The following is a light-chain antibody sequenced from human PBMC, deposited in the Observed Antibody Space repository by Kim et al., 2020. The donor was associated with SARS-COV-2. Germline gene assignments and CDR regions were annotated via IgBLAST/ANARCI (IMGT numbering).Light chain of an antibody. J-gene: IGKJ4*01. CDR2: GAS. V-gene: IGKV3D-7*01. CDR1: QSVSSSY. Sequence: PGERVTLSCRASQSVSSSYLTWYQQTPGQAPRLLIYGASTRATGIPARFSGSGSGTDFTLTISSLQPEDFAVYYCQQDYNLPPFGGGTKVDIK. CDR3: QQDYNLPP.